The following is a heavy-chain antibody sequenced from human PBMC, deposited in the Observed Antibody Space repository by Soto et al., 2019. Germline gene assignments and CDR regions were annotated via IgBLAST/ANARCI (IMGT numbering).Heavy chain of an antibody. CDR2: INPNSGGT. D-gene: IGHD1-7*01. J-gene: IGHJ4*02. V-gene: IGHV1-2*02. CDR3: AREPATTKPEGVDF. Sequence: EASVKVSCKASGYTFSDYYIHWVRQAPGQGLEWMGWINPNSGGTKYAPKFQGGVTMTRDTSITTAYMELSRLRSGDTAVYYCAREPATTKPEGVDFWAQGTLVTVSS. CDR1: GYTFSDYY.